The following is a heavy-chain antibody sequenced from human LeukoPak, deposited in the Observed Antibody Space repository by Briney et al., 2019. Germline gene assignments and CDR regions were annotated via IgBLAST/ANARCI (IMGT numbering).Heavy chain of an antibody. CDR1: GGSISSYY. CDR2: IYYSGST. J-gene: IGHJ4*02. D-gene: IGHD1-1*01. Sequence: SETLSLTCTVSGGSISSYYWSWNRQPPGKGLEWIGYIYYSGSTNYNPSLKSRVTISVDTSKNQFSLKLSSVTAADTAVYYCARHASSGTPIDYWGQGTLVTVSS. V-gene: IGHV4-59*08. CDR3: ARHASSGTPIDY.